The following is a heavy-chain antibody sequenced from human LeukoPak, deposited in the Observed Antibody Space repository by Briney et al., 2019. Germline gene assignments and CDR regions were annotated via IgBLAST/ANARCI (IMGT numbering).Heavy chain of an antibody. CDR3: ARLRPYGSGFDP. V-gene: IGHV4-39*07. D-gene: IGHD3-10*01. J-gene: IGHJ5*02. CDR2: INHSGST. CDR1: GGSISSTSYY. Sequence: PSETLSLTCTVSGGSISSTSYYWSWIRQPPGKGVEWIGEINHSGSTNYNPSLKSRVTISVDTSKNQFSLKLSSVTAADTAVYYCARLRPYGSGFDPWGQGTLVTVSS.